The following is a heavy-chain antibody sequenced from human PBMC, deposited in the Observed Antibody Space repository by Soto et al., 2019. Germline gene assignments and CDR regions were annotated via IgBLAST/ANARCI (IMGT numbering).Heavy chain of an antibody. J-gene: IGHJ3*02. Sequence: GESLKTSCQSSGYSFTNYSIGWVRQLPAKRLEWMGVIYPADSDTRYSPSFQGQVTFSADKSISTAYLQWISLKASDTATYYCARRDRVAMAGYDGFNIWGQGTMDSVS. CDR1: GYSFTNYS. D-gene: IGHD6-19*01. V-gene: IGHV5-51*01. CDR2: IYPADSDT. CDR3: ARRDRVAMAGYDGFNI.